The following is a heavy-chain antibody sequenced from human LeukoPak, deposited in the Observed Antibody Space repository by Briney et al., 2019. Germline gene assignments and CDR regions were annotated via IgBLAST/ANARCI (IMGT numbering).Heavy chain of an antibody. CDR2: IKQDGSEK. CDR1: GFTFSSYW. CDR3: ARERSGYGEGY. J-gene: IGHJ1*01. V-gene: IGHV3-7*01. D-gene: IGHD4-17*01. Sequence: GGSLRLSCTASGFTFSSYWMSWVRQAPGKGLGWVANIKQDGSEKYYVDSVKGRFTISRDNAKNPLYLQMNSLRAEETAVYYCARERSGYGEGYWGQGTLVTVSS.